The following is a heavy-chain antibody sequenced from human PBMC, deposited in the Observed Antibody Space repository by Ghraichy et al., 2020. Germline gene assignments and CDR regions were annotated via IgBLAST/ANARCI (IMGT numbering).Heavy chain of an antibody. CDR3: AKEGPGRWTDY. Sequence: GGSLRLSCAASGFTFKSYGMQWVRQAPGKGLEWVAVISYDGSKKSFADSVKGRFTISRDNSKNTLYLQMNSLRAEDTAVYYCAKEGPGRWTDYWGQGTLVSVSS. V-gene: IGHV3-30*18. CDR2: ISYDGSKK. J-gene: IGHJ4*02. CDR1: GFTFKSYG. D-gene: IGHD4-23*01.